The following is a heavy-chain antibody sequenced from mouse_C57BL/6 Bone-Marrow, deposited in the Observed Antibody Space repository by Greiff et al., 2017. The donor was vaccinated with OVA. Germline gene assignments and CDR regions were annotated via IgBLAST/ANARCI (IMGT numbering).Heavy chain of an antibody. CDR1: GYTFTDYY. Sequence: VQLQQSGPELVKPGASVKISCKASGYTFTDYYMNWVKQSHGKSLEWIGDINPNNGGTSYNQKFKGKATLTVDKSSSTAYMELRSLTSEDSAVYYCARHGSSPHWYFDVWGTGTTVTVSS. D-gene: IGHD1-1*01. CDR2: INPNNGGT. CDR3: ARHGSSPHWYFDV. J-gene: IGHJ1*03. V-gene: IGHV1-26*01.